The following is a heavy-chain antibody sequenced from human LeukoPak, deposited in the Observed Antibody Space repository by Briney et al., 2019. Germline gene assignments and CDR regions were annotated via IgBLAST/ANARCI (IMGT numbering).Heavy chain of an antibody. J-gene: IGHJ6*02. CDR1: GFTFGDYA. Sequence: GGSLRLSCTASGFTFGDYAMSWVRQAPGKGLEWVGFIRSKAYGGTTEYAASVKGRFTISRDDSESIAYLQMNSLKTEDTAVYYCTRGGTMVRVVKLGMDVWGQGTTVTVSS. D-gene: IGHD3-10*01. V-gene: IGHV3-49*04. CDR2: IRSKAYGGTT. CDR3: TRGGTMVRVVKLGMDV.